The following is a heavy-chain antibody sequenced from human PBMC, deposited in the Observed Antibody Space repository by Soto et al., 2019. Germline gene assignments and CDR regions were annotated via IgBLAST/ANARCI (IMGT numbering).Heavy chain of an antibody. CDR3: ARDGLAYCGGDCYRYGMDV. J-gene: IGHJ6*02. D-gene: IGHD2-21*02. Sequence: GGSLRLSCAASGFTFSSYGMHWVRQAPGKGLEWVAVIWYDGSNKYYADSVKGRFTISRDNSKNTLYLQMNSLRAEDTAVYYCARDGLAYCGGDCYRYGMDVWGQGTTVTVSS. CDR1: GFTFSSYG. CDR2: IWYDGSNK. V-gene: IGHV3-33*01.